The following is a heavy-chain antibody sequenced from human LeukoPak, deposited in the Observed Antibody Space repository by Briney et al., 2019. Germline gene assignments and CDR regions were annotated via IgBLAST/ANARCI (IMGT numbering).Heavy chain of an antibody. J-gene: IGHJ4*02. CDR2: IYTSGST. D-gene: IGHD5-12*01. CDR3: AINSAYDPNYFDY. Sequence: SETLSLTCTVSGGSISSYYWSWIRQPDGKGLEWIGRIYTSGSTNYNPSLKSRVTMSVDTSKNQFSLKLSSVTAADTAVYYCAINSAYDPNYFDYWGQGTLVTVSS. V-gene: IGHV4-4*07. CDR1: GGSISSYY.